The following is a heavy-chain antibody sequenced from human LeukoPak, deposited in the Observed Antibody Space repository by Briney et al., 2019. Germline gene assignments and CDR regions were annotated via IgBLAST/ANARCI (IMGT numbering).Heavy chain of an antibody. V-gene: IGHV6-1*01. CDR2: TYYRSKWYN. Sequence: SQTLSLTCAISGDSVSSNSAAWNWIRQSPSRGLEWLGRTYYRSKWYNDYAVSVKSRITINPDTSKNQFSLKLSSVTAADTAVYYCARGFPYYGSGSITKTYYYYYYMDVWGKGTTVTISS. D-gene: IGHD3-10*01. J-gene: IGHJ6*03. CDR1: GDSVSSNSAA. CDR3: ARGFPYYGSGSITKTYYYYYYMDV.